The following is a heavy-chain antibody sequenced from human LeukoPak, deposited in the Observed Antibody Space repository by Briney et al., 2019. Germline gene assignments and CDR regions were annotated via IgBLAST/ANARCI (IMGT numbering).Heavy chain of an antibody. J-gene: IGHJ4*02. D-gene: IGHD4-17*01. CDR2: IIPILGIA. V-gene: IGHV1-69*04. CDR3: ARHHQTTVTDFDY. Sequence: SVKVSCKASGGTFSSYAISWVRQAPGQGLEWMGRIIPILGIANYAQKFQGRVTVTADKSTSTAYMELSSLRSEDTAVYYCARHHQTTVTDFDYWGQGTLVTVSS. CDR1: GGTFSSYA.